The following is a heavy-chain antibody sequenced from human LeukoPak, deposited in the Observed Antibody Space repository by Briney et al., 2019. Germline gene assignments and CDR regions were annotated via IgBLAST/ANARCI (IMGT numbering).Heavy chain of an antibody. J-gene: IGHJ4*02. V-gene: IGHV4-39*07. Sequence: PSETLSLTCTVSGGSISSYYWGWIRQPPGKGLEWIGSIYYSGSTYYNPSLKSRVTISVDTSKNQFSLKLSSVTAADTAVYYCASRGSYYVSDFDYWGQGTLVTVSS. D-gene: IGHD1-26*01. CDR1: GGSISSYY. CDR3: ASRGSYYVSDFDY. CDR2: IYYSGST.